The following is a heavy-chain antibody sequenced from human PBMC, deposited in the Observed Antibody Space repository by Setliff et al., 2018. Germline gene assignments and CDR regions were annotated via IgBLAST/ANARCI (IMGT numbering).Heavy chain of an antibody. J-gene: IGHJ5*02. D-gene: IGHD2-15*01. CDR2: IYYSGNT. V-gene: IGHV4-59*08. CDR3: ARARRGHCSGGSCYPRDWFDP. CDR1: GGSIDSHY. Sequence: PSETLSLTCSVSGGSIDSHYWSWIRQPPGKGLEWIGSIYYSGNTNYNPSLKSRVTISVDTSKNQFSLKLSSVTAADTAVYYCARARRGHCSGGSCYPRDWFDPWGQGTLVTVSS.